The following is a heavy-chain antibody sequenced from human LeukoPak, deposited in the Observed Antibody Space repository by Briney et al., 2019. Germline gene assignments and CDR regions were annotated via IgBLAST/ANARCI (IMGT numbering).Heavy chain of an antibody. D-gene: IGHD6-19*01. CDR1: GASISSSNW. Sequence: SETLSLTCTVSGASISSSNWWTWVRQPPGEALEWIGEIYHAGSTKYNPSLKSRLTISVDKSSNSFSLSLTSVTAADTAFYYCARAAAVTGQFDFRGQGTLVTVSS. CDR2: IYHAGST. V-gene: IGHV4-4*02. CDR3: ARAAAVTGQFDF. J-gene: IGHJ4*02.